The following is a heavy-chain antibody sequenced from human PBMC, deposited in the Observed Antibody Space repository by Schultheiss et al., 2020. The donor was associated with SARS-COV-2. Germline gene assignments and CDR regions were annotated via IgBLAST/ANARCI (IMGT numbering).Heavy chain of an antibody. D-gene: IGHD3-16*01. CDR2: ISGSGGST. J-gene: IGHJ4*02. V-gene: IGHV3-21*01. CDR1: GFTFSSYS. CDR3: ARADRFIDY. Sequence: GGSLRLSCAASGFTFSSYSMNWVRQAPGKGLEWVSAISGSGGSTYYADSVKGRFTISRDNAKNTLYLQMNSLRAEDTAVYYCARADRFIDYWGQGTLVTVSS.